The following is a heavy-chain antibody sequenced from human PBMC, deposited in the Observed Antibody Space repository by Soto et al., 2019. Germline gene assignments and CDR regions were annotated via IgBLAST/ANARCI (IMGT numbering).Heavy chain of an antibody. J-gene: IGHJ6*03. Sequence: GGSLRLSCAASGFTVSSNYMSWVRQAPGKGLDWVSVIYSGGSTYYADSVKGRFTISRDNSKNTLYLQMNSLRAEDTAVYYCAGLRYYDFWSGYSQRPHMDAWGKGTTVTVSS. CDR3: AGLRYYDFWSGYSQRPHMDA. CDR1: GFTVSSNY. D-gene: IGHD3-3*01. CDR2: IYSGGST. V-gene: IGHV3-66*04.